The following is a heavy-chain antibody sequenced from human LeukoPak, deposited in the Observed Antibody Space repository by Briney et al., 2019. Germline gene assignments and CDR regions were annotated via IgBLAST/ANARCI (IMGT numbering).Heavy chain of an antibody. CDR1: GFTFSSYA. Sequence: GGSLRLSCAASGFTFSSYAMSWVRQAPGKGLEWVSGISGSGGSTYYADSVKGRFTISRDSSKNTLYLQMNSLRAEDTAVYYCAKDGREWPRSLDYWGQGTLVTVSS. CDR3: AKDGREWPRSLDY. D-gene: IGHD5-12*01. V-gene: IGHV3-23*01. J-gene: IGHJ4*02. CDR2: ISGSGGST.